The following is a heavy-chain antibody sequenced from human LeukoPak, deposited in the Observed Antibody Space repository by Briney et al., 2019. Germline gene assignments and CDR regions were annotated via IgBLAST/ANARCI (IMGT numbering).Heavy chain of an antibody. J-gene: IGHJ3*01. V-gene: IGHV3-30*18. CDR2: ISDGGTHL. CDR1: GFIFRNYG. D-gene: IGHD6-19*01. Sequence: QPGGSLGLSCAGSGFIFRNYGMHWVRQAPGQGLEWVAVISDGGTHLYYADSVKGRFTISRDNSESTMYLQMNSLRVEDTAVYYCAKEGTRSHSQWAFDFWGQGTMVTVSS. CDR3: AKEGTRSHSQWAFDF.